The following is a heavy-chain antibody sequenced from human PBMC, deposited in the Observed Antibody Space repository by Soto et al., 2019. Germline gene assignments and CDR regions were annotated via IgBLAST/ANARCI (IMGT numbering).Heavy chain of an antibody. CDR2: IKQDGSEK. CDR3: ASTPYSARYYYYYGMDV. Sequence: GSLRLSCAASGFTFSSYWMSWVRQAPGKGLEWVANIKQDGSEKYYVDSVKGRFTISRDNAKNSLYLQMNSLRAEDTAVYYCASTPYSARYYYYYGMDVWGQGTTVTVSS. D-gene: IGHD2-21*01. CDR1: GFTFSSYW. J-gene: IGHJ6*02. V-gene: IGHV3-7*01.